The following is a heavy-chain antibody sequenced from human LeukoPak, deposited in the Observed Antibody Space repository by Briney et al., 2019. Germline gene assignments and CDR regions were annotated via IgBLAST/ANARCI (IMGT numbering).Heavy chain of an antibody. CDR2: INSDGSST. CDR3: ARVWDYGDYEDY. V-gene: IGHV3-74*01. D-gene: IGHD4-17*01. J-gene: IGHJ4*02. CDR1: GFTFSSYW. Sequence: GGSLRLSCAASGFTFSSYWMYWVRQAPGKGLVWVSRINSDGSSTSYADSVKGRFTISRDNAKNTLYLQMNSLRAEDTAVCYCARVWDYGDYEDYWGQGTLVTVSS.